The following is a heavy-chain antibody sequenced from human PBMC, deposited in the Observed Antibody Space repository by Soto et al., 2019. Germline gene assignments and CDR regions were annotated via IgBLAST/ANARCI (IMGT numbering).Heavy chain of an antibody. J-gene: IGHJ6*02. CDR1: GYSFTSYW. Sequence: GESLKISCKGSGYSFTSYWISWVRQMPGKGLEWMGRIDPSDSYTNYSPSFQGHVTISADKSISTAYLQWSSLKASDTAMYYCARRKDGSGSYYPYYYYGMDVWGQGTTVTVSS. CDR3: ARRKDGSGSYYPYYYYGMDV. D-gene: IGHD3-10*01. V-gene: IGHV5-10-1*01. CDR2: IDPSDSYT.